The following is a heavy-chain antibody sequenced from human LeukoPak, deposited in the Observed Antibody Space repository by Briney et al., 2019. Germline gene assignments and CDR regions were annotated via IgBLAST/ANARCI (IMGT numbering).Heavy chain of an antibody. CDR2: ISRRSGAT. V-gene: IGHV1-2*02. Sequence: GASVKVSCKASGYIFSDYYMHWVRQAPGRGFEWMGWISRRSGATKIAEKFQGRVTLTRDTSISTAYVELTYLASDDTAVYCCVSWAGGNSDVASFDYWGQGTLVIVFS. J-gene: IGHJ4*02. CDR1: GYIFSDYY. D-gene: IGHD2-21*01. CDR3: VSWAGGNSDVASFDY.